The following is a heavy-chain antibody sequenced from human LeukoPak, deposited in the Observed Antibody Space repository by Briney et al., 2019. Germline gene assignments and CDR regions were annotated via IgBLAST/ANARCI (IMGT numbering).Heavy chain of an antibody. D-gene: IGHD1-26*01. V-gene: IGHV3-30-3*01. CDR2: ISYDGSNK. CDR3: ARKGGGEWELLYYFDY. J-gene: IGHJ4*02. Sequence: PGGSLRLSWAASGFTFSSYAMHWVRQAPGKGLEWVAVISYDGSNKYYADSVKGRFTISRDNSKNTLYLQMNSLRAEDTAVYYCARKGGGEWELLYYFDYWGQGTLVTVSS. CDR1: GFTFSSYA.